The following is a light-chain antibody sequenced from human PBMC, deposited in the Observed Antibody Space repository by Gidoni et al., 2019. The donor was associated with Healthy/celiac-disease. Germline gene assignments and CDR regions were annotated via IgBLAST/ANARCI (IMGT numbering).Light chain of an antibody. CDR2: LAS. V-gene: IGKV2-28*01. CDR1: QSLLHSNGYNY. J-gene: IGKJ3*01. Sequence: DIVMIQSPLSMPVTPVEPASISCRSSQSLLHSNGYNYLDGYLQKPGQSPQLLSDLASNRASGVPDRVSGSGSGTDFTMKSSKVEAYDVWVYYCMQALQTPFFGPGTKVDIK. CDR3: MQALQTPF.